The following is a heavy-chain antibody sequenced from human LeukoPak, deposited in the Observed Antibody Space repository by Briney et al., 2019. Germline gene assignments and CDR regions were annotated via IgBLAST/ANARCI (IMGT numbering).Heavy chain of an antibody. V-gene: IGHV3-53*01. CDR3: ARDYARSYFDY. J-gene: IGHJ4*02. CDR2: IYSGGST. CDR1: GFTFSSYA. Sequence: PGGSLRLSCAASGFTFSSYAMSWVRQAPGKGLEWVSVIYSGGSTYYADSVKGRFTISRDNSKNTLYLQMNSLRAEDTAVYYCARDYARSYFDYWGQGTLVTVSS. D-gene: IGHD4-17*01.